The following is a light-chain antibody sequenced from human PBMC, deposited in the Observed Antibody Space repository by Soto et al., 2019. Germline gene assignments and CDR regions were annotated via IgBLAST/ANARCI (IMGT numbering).Light chain of an antibody. CDR3: SSYTDRNQLV. CDR1: SSEIGGYNS. V-gene: IGLV2-8*01. J-gene: IGLJ1*01. Sequence: QSVLTQSPSASGSPGQSVTISCTGTSSEIGGYNSVSWYPQNPGKAPKVMMYDVSKRPSGVPDRFSGSKSGNTASLTVSALHADDEADYYCSSYTDRNQLVVGTGTKLTVL. CDR2: DVS.